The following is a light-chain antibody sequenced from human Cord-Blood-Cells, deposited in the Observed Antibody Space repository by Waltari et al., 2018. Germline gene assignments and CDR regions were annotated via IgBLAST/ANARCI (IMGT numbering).Light chain of an antibody. CDR1: SRDVGGYHL. V-gene: IGLV2-23*02. Sequence: QSALTQPASVSRSPGQSITIPCTGTSRDVGGYHLFSWYQQHPGKAPKLLIYDVSKRPSGVSNRFSGSKSGNTASLTISGLQAEDEADYYCCSYAGSSTWVFGGGTKLTVL. J-gene: IGLJ3*02. CDR2: DVS. CDR3: CSYAGSSTWV.